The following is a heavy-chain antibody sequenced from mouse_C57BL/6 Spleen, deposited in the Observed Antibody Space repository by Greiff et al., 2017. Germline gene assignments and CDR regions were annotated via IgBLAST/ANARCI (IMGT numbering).Heavy chain of an antibody. Sequence: VQLQQSGPELVKPGASVKISCKASGYTFTDYYINWVKQRPGQGLEWIGGIYPGSGNTNYNENFKGKATLTVDKSSSTAYMQISSLTSEDSAVYVCARSMVVTTGFAYWGQGTLVTVSA. J-gene: IGHJ3*01. CDR2: IYPGSGNT. CDR1: GYTFTDYY. CDR3: ARSMVVTTGFAY. D-gene: IGHD2-3*01. V-gene: IGHV1-84*01.